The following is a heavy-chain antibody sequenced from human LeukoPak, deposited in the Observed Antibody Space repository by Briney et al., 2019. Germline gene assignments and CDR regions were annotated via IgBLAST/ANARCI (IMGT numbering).Heavy chain of an antibody. V-gene: IGHV3-74*01. CDR1: GFTFSSYW. D-gene: IGHD4-11*01. Sequence: GGSLRLSCVSSGFTFSSYWMHWVRQAPGKGLVWVSRINTDGRTTTYADSVKGRFTISRDNAKNTLYLQMNSLRAEDTAVYYCVRSAFLTTEFYFDYWAREPWSPSPQ. J-gene: IGHJ4*02. CDR3: VRSAFLTTEFYFDY. CDR2: INTDGRTT.